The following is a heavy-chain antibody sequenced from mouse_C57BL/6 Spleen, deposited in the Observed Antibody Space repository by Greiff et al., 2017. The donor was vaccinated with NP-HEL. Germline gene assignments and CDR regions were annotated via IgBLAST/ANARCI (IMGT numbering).Heavy chain of an antibody. CDR1: GYTFTSYW. CDR3: ARRTPDYCGSSEDY. Sequence: QVQLQQPGAELVKPGASVKLSCKASGYTFTSYWMQWVKQRPGQGLEWIGEIDPSDSYTNYNQKFKGKATLTVDTSSSTAYMQLSSLTSEDSAVYYCARRTPDYCGSSEDYWGQGTTVTVSS. CDR2: IDPSDSYT. V-gene: IGHV1-50*01. D-gene: IGHD1-1*01. J-gene: IGHJ2*01.